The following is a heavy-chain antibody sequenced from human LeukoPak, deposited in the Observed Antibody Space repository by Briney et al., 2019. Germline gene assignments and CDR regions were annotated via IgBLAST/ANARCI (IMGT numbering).Heavy chain of an antibody. J-gene: IGHJ4*02. D-gene: IGHD3-9*01. V-gene: IGHV4-59*08. Sequence: SETLSLTCTVSGGSIISYYWSWIRQPPGKGLERIGYMYYSGATNYNPSLKSRVTMSVDTSMTHFSLQLSSVTVADTAVYYCARSDVLTAYAMALWGQGTLVIVSS. CDR2: MYYSGAT. CDR3: ARSDVLTAYAMAL. CDR1: GGSIISYY.